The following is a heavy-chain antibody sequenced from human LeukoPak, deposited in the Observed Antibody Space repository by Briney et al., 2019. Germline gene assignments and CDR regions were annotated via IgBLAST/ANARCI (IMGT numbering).Heavy chain of an antibody. CDR2: INDNGDSR. V-gene: IGHV3-23*01. CDR3: AKDWRADY. CDR1: GFTFSNYA. J-gene: IGHJ4*02. Sequence: PGGSLRLSCAASGFTFSNYAMTCVRQAPGKGLEWVSAINDNGDSRKYVDSVKGRFTISRDNSKNTLYLQMNSLRVEDTALYYCAKDWRADYWGQGTLVTVSS.